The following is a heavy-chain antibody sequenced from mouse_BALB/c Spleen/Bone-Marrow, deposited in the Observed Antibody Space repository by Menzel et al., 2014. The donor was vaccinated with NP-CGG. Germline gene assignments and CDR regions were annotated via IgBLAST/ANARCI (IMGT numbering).Heavy chain of an antibody. CDR2: INPDSSTI. J-gene: IGHJ1*01. CDR1: GFDFSRYW. CDR3: ARPGYYGYQDV. Sequence: EVKLLESGGGLVQPGGSLKLSCAASGFDFSRYWMTWVRQAPGKGLEWIGEINPDSSTINYTPSLKEKFIISRDNAKNTLYRQMSKVRSEDTALYYCARPGYYGYQDVWGAGTTVTVSS. D-gene: IGHD1-2*01. V-gene: IGHV4-1*02.